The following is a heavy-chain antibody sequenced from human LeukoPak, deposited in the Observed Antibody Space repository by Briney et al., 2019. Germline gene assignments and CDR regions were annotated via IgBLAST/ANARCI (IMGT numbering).Heavy chain of an antibody. CDR1: GFTFSSYW. CDR2: IKQDGSEK. V-gene: IGHV3-7*01. D-gene: IGHD6-13*01. CDR3: ARDDIAAAGQSFDY. Sequence: GGSLRLSCAASGFTFSSYWMSWVRQAPGKGLEWVANIKQDGSEKYYVDSVKGRFTISRDNAKNSLYLQMNSLRAEDTAVYYCARDDIAAAGQSFDYWGQGTLVAVSS. J-gene: IGHJ4*02.